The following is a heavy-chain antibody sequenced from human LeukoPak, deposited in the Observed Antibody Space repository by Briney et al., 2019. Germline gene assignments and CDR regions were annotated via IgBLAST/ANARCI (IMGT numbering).Heavy chain of an antibody. J-gene: IGHJ4*01. CDR3: ANVDTAMVTFLGY. CDR2: ISGSGGST. CDR1: GFTFSSYA. V-gene: IGHV3-23*01. Sequence: GGSLSLSCAASGFTFSSYAMSWVRQAPGKGLEWVSAISGSGGSTYYADSVKGRFTISRDNSKNTLYLQMNSLRAEDTAVYYCANVDTAMVTFLGYWXXXXLVTVSS. D-gene: IGHD5-18*01.